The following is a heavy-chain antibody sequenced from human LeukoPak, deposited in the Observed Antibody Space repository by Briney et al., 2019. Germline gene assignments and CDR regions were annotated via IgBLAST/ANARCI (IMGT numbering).Heavy chain of an antibody. Sequence: GRSLRLSCAASGFIFDDYAMHWVRQAPGKGLEWVSGISWNSGSIDYADSVKGRFTISRDNSNNTLYLQMNSLRVEDTAVYYCAKDLLKAYFDYWGQGTLVTVSS. J-gene: IGHJ4*02. CDR1: GFIFDDYA. CDR2: ISWNSGSI. V-gene: IGHV3-9*01. CDR3: AKDLLKAYFDY.